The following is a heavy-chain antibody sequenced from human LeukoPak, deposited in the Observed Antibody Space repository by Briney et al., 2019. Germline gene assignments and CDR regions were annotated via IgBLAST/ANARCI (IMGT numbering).Heavy chain of an antibody. CDR2: IIPIFGTA. CDR1: GGTFSSYA. CDR3: ARDGVSGSQRHNWFDP. V-gene: IGHV1-69*13. J-gene: IGHJ5*02. D-gene: IGHD3-10*01. Sequence: ASVKVSCKASGGTFSSYAISWVRQAPGQGLGWMGGIIPIFGTANYAQKFQGRVTITADESTSTAYMELSSLRSEDTAVYYCARDGVSGSQRHNWFDPWGQGTLVTVSS.